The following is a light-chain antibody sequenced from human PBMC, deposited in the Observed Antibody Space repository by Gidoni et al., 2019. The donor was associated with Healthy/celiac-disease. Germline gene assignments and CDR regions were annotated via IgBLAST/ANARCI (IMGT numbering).Light chain of an antibody. CDR1: QDISNY. J-gene: IGKJ4*01. V-gene: IGKV1-33*01. Sequence: DIQMTQSPSSLSASVVDRVTITCQASQDISNYLNWYQQKPGKAPKLLIYDASNLETGVPSRFSGSGSGTAFTFTISSLQPEDIATYYCQQYDNLLALTFGGGTKVEIK. CDR3: QQYDNLLALT. CDR2: DAS.